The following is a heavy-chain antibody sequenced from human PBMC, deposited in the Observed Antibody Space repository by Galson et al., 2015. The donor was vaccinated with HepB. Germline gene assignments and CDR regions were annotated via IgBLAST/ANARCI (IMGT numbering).Heavy chain of an antibody. D-gene: IGHD4-17*01. CDR1: GDTFSSYA. V-gene: IGHV1-69*04. Sequence: SVKVSCKASGDTFSSYAISWVRQAPGQGLEWMGRIIPNLGIANYAQKLQDRVTITADTSTSTAYMELSSLRSEDTAVYYCARPLRMTTVPHYYYGRDVWVPGTPVTVSS. J-gene: IGHJ6*02. CDR3: ARPLRMTTVPHYYYGRDV. CDR2: IIPNLGIA.